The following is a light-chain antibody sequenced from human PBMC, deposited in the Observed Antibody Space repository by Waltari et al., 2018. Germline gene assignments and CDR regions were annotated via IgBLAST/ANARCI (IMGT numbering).Light chain of an antibody. J-gene: IGKJ1*01. CDR3: QQYNDWPPWT. CDR1: QSVTSN. Sequence: EIVMTQSPASLSLSPGERATLSCRASQSVTSNLAWYQQKPRQVPRLLIYGASTRAAGIPVRFSGSGSGTEFTLTVSGLQSEDFAIYYCQQYNDWPPWTFGQGTKVEIK. CDR2: GAS. V-gene: IGKV3-15*01.